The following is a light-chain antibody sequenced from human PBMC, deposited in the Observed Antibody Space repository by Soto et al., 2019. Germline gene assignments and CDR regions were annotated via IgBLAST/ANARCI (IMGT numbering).Light chain of an antibody. V-gene: IGLV2-8*01. Sequence: QSALTQPPSASGSPGESVTMSCTGTSRDVGGYVYVSWFQQHPGKAPQLIIFEVNKPPSGVPDRFSGSRSGNTASLTVSGLQIEDEADYYCSSYAGRNKMVFGGGTKLTVL. J-gene: IGLJ2*01. CDR1: SRDVGGYVY. CDR3: SSYAGRNKMV. CDR2: EVN.